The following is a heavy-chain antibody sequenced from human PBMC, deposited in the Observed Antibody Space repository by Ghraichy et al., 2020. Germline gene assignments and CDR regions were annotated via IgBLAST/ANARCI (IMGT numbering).Heavy chain of an antibody. J-gene: IGHJ4*02. V-gene: IGHV3-23*01. CDR2: ISATGYTT. Sequence: SCTASGFTFNNFVMTWVRQAPGKRLEWVATISATGYTTNYATSLRGRFTIARDNSKKTLYLQMKSLRAEDTAVYYCAKAVVGGETYPPYFDSWGQGALVTVSS. CDR1: GFTFNNFV. CDR3: AKAVVGGETYPPYFDS. D-gene: IGHD2-21*01.